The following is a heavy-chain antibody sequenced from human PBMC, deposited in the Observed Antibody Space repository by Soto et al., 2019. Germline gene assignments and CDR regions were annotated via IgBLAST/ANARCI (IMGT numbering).Heavy chain of an antibody. J-gene: IGHJ6*02. Sequence: QVQLQESGPGLVKPSQTLSLTCTVPGGSISSGDYYWSWIRQHPGKGLEWIGHIYNSGSTYYNPSLKSRVTISVDTSKNQFSLKLNSVTAADTAVYYCAGVSYSSYPRYYYYGMDVWGQGTTVTVSS. D-gene: IGHD6-6*01. CDR3: AGVSYSSYPRYYYYGMDV. CDR1: GGSISSGDYY. CDR2: IYNSGST. V-gene: IGHV4-31*03.